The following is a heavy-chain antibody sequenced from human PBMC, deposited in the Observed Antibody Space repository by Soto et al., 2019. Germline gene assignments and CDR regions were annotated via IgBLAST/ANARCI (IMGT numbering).Heavy chain of an antibody. CDR2: ISSSSSYI. Sequence: PGGSLSLSCAASGFTFSSYSMNWVRQAPGKGLEWVSSISSSSSYIYYADSMKGRFTISRDNAKNSLYLQMNSLRAEDTALYYGARDRGVLGFDPCGQGTLVTVSS. V-gene: IGHV3-21*01. J-gene: IGHJ5*02. CDR1: GFTFSSYS. D-gene: IGHD3-10*01. CDR3: ARDRGVLGFDP.